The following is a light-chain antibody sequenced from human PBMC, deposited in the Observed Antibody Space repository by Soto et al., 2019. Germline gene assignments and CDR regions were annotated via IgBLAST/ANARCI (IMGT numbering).Light chain of an antibody. V-gene: IGKV3-20*01. CDR2: GAS. CDR1: QSVSSSY. CDR3: QHYDNWPIT. J-gene: IGKJ5*01. Sequence: EIVLTQSPGTLSFSPGERATLSCRASQSVSSSYLAWYQQKPGQAPRLLIYGASSRATGIPDRFSGSGSGTEFTLTISSLQSEDFAIYYCQHYDNWPITFGQGTRLEIK.